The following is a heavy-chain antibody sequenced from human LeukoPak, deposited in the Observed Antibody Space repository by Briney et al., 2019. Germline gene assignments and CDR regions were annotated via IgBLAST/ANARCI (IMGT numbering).Heavy chain of an antibody. CDR2: INPNSGGT. CDR1: GYTFTGYY. Sequence: ASVKVSCKASGYTFTGYYMHWVRQTPGQGLEWMGWINPNSGGTNYAQKFQGRVTMTRDTSISTAYMELSSLRSEDTAVYYCARLNYYGSGAPVWGQGTTVTVSS. J-gene: IGHJ6*02. D-gene: IGHD3-10*01. CDR3: ARLNYYGSGAPV. V-gene: IGHV1-2*02.